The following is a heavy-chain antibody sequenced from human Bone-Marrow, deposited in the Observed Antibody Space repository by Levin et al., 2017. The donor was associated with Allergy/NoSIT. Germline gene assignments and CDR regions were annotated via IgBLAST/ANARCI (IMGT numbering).Heavy chain of an antibody. V-gene: IGHV3-74*01. Sequence: SCAASGFTFSSYRMHWVRQAPGKGLVWVSRIYSDGSSTNYADSVKGRFTISRDNPKNTLYLQMNSLRAEDTAVYYCARDPGYSGHDWYFDLWGRGTLVTVSS. CDR2: IYSDGSST. CDR1: GFTFSSYR. D-gene: IGHD5-12*01. J-gene: IGHJ2*01. CDR3: ARDPGYSGHDWYFDL.